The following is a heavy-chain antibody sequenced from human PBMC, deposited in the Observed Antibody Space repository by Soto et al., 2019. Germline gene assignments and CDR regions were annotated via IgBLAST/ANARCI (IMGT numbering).Heavy chain of an antibody. CDR3: ARTRWYCSSTSCYNYYMDV. D-gene: IGHD2-2*02. V-gene: IGHV4-59*08. CDR1: GGSISSYY. Sequence: QVQLQESGPGLVKPSETLSLTCTVSGGSISSYYWSWIRQPPGKGLEWIGYIYYSGSTNYNPSLKCRVTISVDTSKNQFSLKLSSVTAADTAVYYCARTRWYCSSTSCYNYYMDVWGKGTTVTVSS. CDR2: IYYSGST. J-gene: IGHJ6*03.